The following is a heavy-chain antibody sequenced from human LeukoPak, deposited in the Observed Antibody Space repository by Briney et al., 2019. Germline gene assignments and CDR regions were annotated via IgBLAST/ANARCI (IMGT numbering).Heavy chain of an antibody. Sequence: ASVKVSCKASGYTFTGYYMHWVRQAPGQGLEWMGWINPNSGGTNYAQKFQGRVTMTRGTSISTAYMELSRLRSDDTAVYYCARSDFWSGYQTYYYYGMDVWGQGTTVTVSS. D-gene: IGHD3-3*01. CDR3: ARSDFWSGYQTYYYYGMDV. CDR1: GYTFTGYY. CDR2: INPNSGGT. J-gene: IGHJ6*02. V-gene: IGHV1-2*02.